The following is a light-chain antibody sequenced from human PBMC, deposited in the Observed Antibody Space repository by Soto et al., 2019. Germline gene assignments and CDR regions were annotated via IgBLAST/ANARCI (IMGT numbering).Light chain of an antibody. CDR3: QHYNSYYT. J-gene: IGKJ2*01. Sequence: DILMTQSPSTLSASVGDRVTISCRASQSISSSLAWYQQKPGKAPKLLIYKASNLERRVPSRFSGSGSGTEFTLTISSLQPDYFATYYCQHYNSYYTFGQGTKLEIK. CDR1: QSISSS. CDR2: KAS. V-gene: IGKV1-5*03.